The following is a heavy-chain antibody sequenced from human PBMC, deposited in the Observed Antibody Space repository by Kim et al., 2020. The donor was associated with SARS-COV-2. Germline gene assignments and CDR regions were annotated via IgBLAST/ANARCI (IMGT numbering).Heavy chain of an antibody. CDR3: ARVGSSSWYFDY. CDR2: K. Sequence: KYYVDSVMVRFTISRDNAKNSLYLQMSSLRAEDTAVYYCARVGSSSWYFDYWGQGTLVTVSS. D-gene: IGHD6-13*01. V-gene: IGHV3-7*01. J-gene: IGHJ4*02.